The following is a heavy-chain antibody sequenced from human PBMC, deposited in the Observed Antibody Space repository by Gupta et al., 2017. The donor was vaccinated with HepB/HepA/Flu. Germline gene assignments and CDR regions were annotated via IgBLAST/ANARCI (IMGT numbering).Heavy chain of an antibody. CDR2: INHSGST. CDR3: ARDLRYYMDV. Sequence: QVQLQQWGAGLLKPSETLSLTCAVYGGSFSGYYWGWIRKPPGKGLEWIGEINHSGSTNSNPSLKSRVTISVDTSKNQFSLKLSSVTAADTAVYYCARDLRYYMDVWGKGTTVTVSS. J-gene: IGHJ6*03. V-gene: IGHV4-34*01. CDR1: GGSFSGYY.